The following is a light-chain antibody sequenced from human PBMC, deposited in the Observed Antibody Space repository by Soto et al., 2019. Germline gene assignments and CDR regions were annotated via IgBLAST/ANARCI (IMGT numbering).Light chain of an antibody. CDR1: QSVSNNY. CDR3: QQYAASPRT. V-gene: IGKV3-20*01. Sequence: EVVLTQSPGTLSLSPRERATLSCRASQSVSNNYLAWYQHKPGQAPRLLIYGASNRAPGLPDRFSGSGSGPDFTLTISRLEPEDFAVYYCQQYAASPRTFGQGTLVEVK. CDR2: GAS. J-gene: IGKJ1*01.